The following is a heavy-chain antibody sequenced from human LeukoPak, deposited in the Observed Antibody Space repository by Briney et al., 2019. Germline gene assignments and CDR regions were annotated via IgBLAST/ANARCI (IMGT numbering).Heavy chain of an antibody. CDR1: GGSISSYY. Sequence: SETLSLTCTVSGGSISSYYWSWIRLPPGKGLECIGYINYSGSTNYNPSLKSRVTISVDTSKNQFSLRLSSVTAADTAVYYCARVSDSDRRGYYWGFDYWGQGTLVTVSS. V-gene: IGHV4-59*08. D-gene: IGHD3-22*01. J-gene: IGHJ4*02. CDR2: INYSGST. CDR3: ARVSDSDRRGYYWGFDY.